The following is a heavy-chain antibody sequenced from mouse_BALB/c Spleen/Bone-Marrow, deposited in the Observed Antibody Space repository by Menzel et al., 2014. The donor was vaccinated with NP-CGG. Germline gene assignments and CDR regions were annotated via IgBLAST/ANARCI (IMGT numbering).Heavy chain of an antibody. CDR3: ARSSYYAMDY. CDR1: GYSFTGYY. Sequence: VHVKQSGPELVKPGASVKISCKASGYSFTGYYMHWVKQSPVKSLEWIGRINPYNGATSYNQNFKDKASLTVDKSSSTAYMELHSLTSEDSAVYYCARSSYYAMDYWGQGTSVTVSS. V-gene: IGHV1-31*01. CDR2: INPYNGAT. J-gene: IGHJ4*01.